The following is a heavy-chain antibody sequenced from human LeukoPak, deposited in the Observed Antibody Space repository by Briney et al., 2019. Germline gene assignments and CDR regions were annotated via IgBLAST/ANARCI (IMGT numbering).Heavy chain of an antibody. D-gene: IGHD3-22*01. V-gene: IGHV4-59*01. CDR3: ARGYDYYDSSGYPIPFDY. Sequence: PSETLSLTCTVSGGSISSYYWSWLRQPPGEGLEWIGYIYYSGSTNYNPSLKSRVTISVGTSKNQFSLKLSSVTAADTAVYYCARGYDYYDSSGYPIPFDYWGQGTLVTVSS. CDR2: IYYSGST. J-gene: IGHJ4*02. CDR1: GGSISSYY.